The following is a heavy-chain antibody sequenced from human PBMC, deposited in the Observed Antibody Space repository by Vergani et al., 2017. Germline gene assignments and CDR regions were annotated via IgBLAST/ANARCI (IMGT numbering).Heavy chain of an antibody. CDR1: GFTFTAHG. V-gene: IGHV3-9*01. Sequence: EVQLLESGGGSAQPGESLRLSCVASGFTFTAHGLNWVRQAPGKGLEWVSGISWNSGSIGYADSVKGRFTISRDNAKNSLYLQMNSLRAEDTALYYCVKAMGGSLYYYYRDVWGKGTTVTVSS. J-gene: IGHJ6*03. D-gene: IGHD5-12*01. CDR2: ISWNSGSI. CDR3: VKAMGGSLYYYYRDV.